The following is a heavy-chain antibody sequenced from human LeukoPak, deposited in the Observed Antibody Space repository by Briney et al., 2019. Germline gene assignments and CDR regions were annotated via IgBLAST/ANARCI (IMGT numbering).Heavy chain of an antibody. J-gene: IGHJ4*02. Sequence: ASVKVSFKASGYTFTSYDINWVRQATGQGLEWMGWMNPNSGNTGYAQKFQGRVTMTRNTSISTAYMELSSLRSEDTAVYYCARGWEWEQWPYYFDYWGQGTLVTVSS. CDR3: ARGWEWEQWPYYFDY. CDR1: GYTFTSYD. D-gene: IGHD6-19*01. CDR2: MNPNSGNT. V-gene: IGHV1-8*01.